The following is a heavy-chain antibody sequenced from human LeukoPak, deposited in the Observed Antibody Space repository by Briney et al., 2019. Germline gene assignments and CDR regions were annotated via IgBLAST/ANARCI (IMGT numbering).Heavy chain of an antibody. D-gene: IGHD6-13*01. CDR1: GGSFSGYY. V-gene: IGHV4-34*01. CDR2: INHSGST. CDR3: ARDVIAAAGTHSLDY. Sequence: SETLSLTCAVYGGSFSGYYWSWIRQPPGKGLEWIGEINHSGSTNYNPSLKSRVTISVDTSKNQFSLKLSSVTAVDTAVYYCARDVIAAAGTHSLDYWGQGTLVTVSS. J-gene: IGHJ4*02.